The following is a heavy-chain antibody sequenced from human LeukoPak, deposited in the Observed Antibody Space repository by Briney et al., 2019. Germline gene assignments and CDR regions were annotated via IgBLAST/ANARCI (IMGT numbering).Heavy chain of an antibody. D-gene: IGHD5-18*01. J-gene: IGHJ6*02. V-gene: IGHV3-49*04. CDR3: SRGPIQLWVHNGMDV. Sequence: PGGSLRLSCSSYGFTFGDHAMSWVRQAPGKGLEWVGFIRSRAYGGTTEHAASVKSRFSISRDDSKGIAYLQMNSLKIEDTAVYYCSRGPIQLWVHNGMDVWGQGTTVIVSS. CDR2: IRSRAYGGTT. CDR1: GFTFGDHA.